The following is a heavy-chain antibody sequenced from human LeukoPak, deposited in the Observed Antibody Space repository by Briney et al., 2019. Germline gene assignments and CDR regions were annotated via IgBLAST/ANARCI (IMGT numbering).Heavy chain of an antibody. V-gene: IGHV4-34*01. CDR2: INHSGST. D-gene: IGHD3-22*01. J-gene: IGHJ6*02. CDR3: ARAPYYYDSSGYYYGHYYYYYGMDV. Sequence: PSETLSLTCAVYGGSFSGYYWSWIRQPPGKGLEWIGEINHSGSTNYNPSLKSRVTISVDTSKNQFSLKLSSVTAADTAVYYCARAPYYYDSSGYYYGHYYYYYGMDVWGQGTTVTVSS. CDR1: GGSFSGYY.